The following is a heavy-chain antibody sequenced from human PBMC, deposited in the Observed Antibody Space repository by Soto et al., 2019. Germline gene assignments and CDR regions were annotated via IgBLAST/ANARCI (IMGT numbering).Heavy chain of an antibody. D-gene: IGHD6-13*01. CDR2: INAANGDT. J-gene: IGHJ5*02. Sequence: ASVKVSCKASGYTFTSYGIHWVRQAPGQRLEWMGWINAANGDTKYSPKFQGRITITRDTSASTAYMELSSLRSEDTAVYYCVRRHVSATGIDWFDPWGQGTLVTVSS. CDR3: VRRHVSATGIDWFDP. CDR1: GYTFTSYG. V-gene: IGHV1-3*01.